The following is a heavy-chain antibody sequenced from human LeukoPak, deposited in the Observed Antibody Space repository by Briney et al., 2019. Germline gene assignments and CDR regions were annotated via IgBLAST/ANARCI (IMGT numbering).Heavy chain of an antibody. Sequence: ASVKVSCKASGYTFSNYGIGWVRQAPGQGLEWMGWINAYNGYPNYAQKLQGRVTMTTDTSTSTAYMELRSLRSDDTAVYYCARATMATIADYYYGMDVWGQGTTVTVSS. CDR3: ARATMATIADYYYGMDV. D-gene: IGHD5-24*01. V-gene: IGHV1-18*01. CDR2: INAYNGYP. J-gene: IGHJ6*02. CDR1: GYTFSNYG.